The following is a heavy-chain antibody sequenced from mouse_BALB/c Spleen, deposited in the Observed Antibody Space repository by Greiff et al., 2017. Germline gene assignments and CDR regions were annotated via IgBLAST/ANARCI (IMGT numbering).Heavy chain of an antibody. Sequence: VQLQQSGAELMKPGASVKISCKATGYTFSSYWIEWVKQRPGHGLEWIGEILPGSGSTNYNEKFKGKATFTADTSSNTAYMQLSSLTSEDSAVYYCARMITLYYYAMDYWGQGTSVTVSS. CDR2: ILPGSGST. CDR3: ARMITLYYYAMDY. CDR1: GYTFSSYW. V-gene: IGHV1-9*01. J-gene: IGHJ4*01. D-gene: IGHD2-4*01.